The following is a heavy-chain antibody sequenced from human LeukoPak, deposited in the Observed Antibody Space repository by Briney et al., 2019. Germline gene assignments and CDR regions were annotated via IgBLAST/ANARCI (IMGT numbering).Heavy chain of an antibody. CDR1: GFTFSSYA. V-gene: IGHV3-23*01. CDR3: AKDRGGYGDYGGVDY. D-gene: IGHD4-17*01. CDR2: ISGSGGST. Sequence: PGGSLRLSCAASGFTFSSYAMSWVRQAPGKGLEWVSAISGSGGSTYYADSVKGRFTISRDNSKNTLYLQMNSLRAEDTAVYYCAKDRGGYGDYGGVDYWGQGTLVTVSS. J-gene: IGHJ4*02.